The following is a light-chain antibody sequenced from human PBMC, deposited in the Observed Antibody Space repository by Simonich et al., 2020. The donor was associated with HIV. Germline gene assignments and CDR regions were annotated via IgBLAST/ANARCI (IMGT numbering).Light chain of an antibody. J-gene: IGKJ2*01. CDR2: AAS. CDR3: QQSYSTPYT. V-gene: IGKV1-12*01. CDR1: QVIRTW. Sequence: DILMTQSPSSVSASVGDRVPITCRASQVIRTWLAWYQQTPGKAPKLLIYAASTLQSGFPTRFSGSGSGTDFTLTISSLQPEDFATYYCQQSYSTPYTFGQGTKLEIK.